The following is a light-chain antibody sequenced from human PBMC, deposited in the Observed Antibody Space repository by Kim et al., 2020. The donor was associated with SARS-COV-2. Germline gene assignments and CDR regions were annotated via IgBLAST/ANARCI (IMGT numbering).Light chain of an antibody. Sequence: EILMTQSPATLSVSPGETATLSCRASQTISNNLAWYQQKPGQAPRLLIYGASTRATGIPARFSGSGSGTEFTLTVSSLQSEDFAVYYCQQYNNWGTFGQGTKVDIK. V-gene: IGKV3-15*01. CDR1: QTISNN. CDR3: QQYNNWGT. CDR2: GAS. J-gene: IGKJ1*01.